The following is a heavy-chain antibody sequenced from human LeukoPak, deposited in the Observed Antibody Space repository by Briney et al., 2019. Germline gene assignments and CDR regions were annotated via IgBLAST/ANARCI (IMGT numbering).Heavy chain of an antibody. J-gene: IGHJ4*02. D-gene: IGHD3-9*01. Sequence: GGSLRLSCVASGFTLSRHGIRWVRQAPGKGLEWLSFMRPDNSKYYAESVQGRFTVSRDYSKDTVYVQMNSLRPEDTAVYYCARGRAYYDILTGHLGYWGQGTMVTVSS. V-gene: IGHV3-30*02. CDR2: MRPDNSK. CDR1: GFTLSRHG. CDR3: ARGRAYYDILTGHLGY.